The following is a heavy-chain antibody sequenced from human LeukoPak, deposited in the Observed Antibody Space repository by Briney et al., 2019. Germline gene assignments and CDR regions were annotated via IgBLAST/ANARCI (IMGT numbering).Heavy chain of an antibody. J-gene: IGHJ4*02. CDR2: IKQDGSEK. CDR1: GFTFSDYW. CDR3: ARGSPVDY. Sequence: PGGSQRLSCVASGFTFSDYWMTWVRQAPGKGLEWVANIKQDGSEKYYVDSVKGRFTISRDNAKNSLYLQMNTLRAEDTAVYYCARGSPVDYWGQGTLVTVSS. V-gene: IGHV3-7*01.